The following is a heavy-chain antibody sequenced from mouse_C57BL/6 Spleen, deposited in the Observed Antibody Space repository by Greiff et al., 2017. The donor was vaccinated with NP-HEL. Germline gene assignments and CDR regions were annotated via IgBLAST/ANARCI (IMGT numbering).Heavy chain of an antibody. CDR3: ARSTNYAMDY. CDR1: GYTFTSYW. J-gene: IGHJ4*01. CDR2: IDPSDSYT. V-gene: IGHV1-50*01. Sequence: QVQLQQPGAELVKPGASVKLSCKASGYTFTSYWMQWVKQRPGQGLEWIGEIDPSDSYTNYTKKFKGKATLTVDTSSSTAYMQLSSLTSEDSAVYYCARSTNYAMDYWGQGTSVTVSS.